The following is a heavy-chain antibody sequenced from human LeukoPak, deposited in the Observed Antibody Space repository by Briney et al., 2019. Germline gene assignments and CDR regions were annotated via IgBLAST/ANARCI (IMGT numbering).Heavy chain of an antibody. Sequence: PGGSLRLSCAASGYTFSSYAMHWVRQAPGKGLEWVAVISYDGSNKYYADSVKGRFTISRDNSKNTLYLQMNSLRAEDTAVYYCARYSSGWSGFDYWGQGTLVTVSS. J-gene: IGHJ4*02. CDR3: ARYSSGWSGFDY. CDR1: GYTFSSYA. D-gene: IGHD6-19*01. CDR2: ISYDGSNK. V-gene: IGHV3-30*14.